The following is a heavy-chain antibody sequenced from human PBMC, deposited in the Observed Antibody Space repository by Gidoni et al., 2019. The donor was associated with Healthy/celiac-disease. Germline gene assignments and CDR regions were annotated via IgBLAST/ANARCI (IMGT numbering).Heavy chain of an antibody. CDR1: GWSFSGYY. V-gene: IGHV4-34*01. J-gene: IGHJ4*02. CDR2: INHSGST. CDR3: ARDGGGRFWLAASFDY. D-gene: IGHD2-15*01. Sequence: QVQLQQWGAGLLKPSETLSLTCAVYGWSFSGYYWSWIRQPPGKGLEWIGEINHSGSTNYNPSLKSRVTISVDTSKNQFSLKLSSVTAADTAVYYCARDGGGRFWLAASFDYWGQGTLVTVSS.